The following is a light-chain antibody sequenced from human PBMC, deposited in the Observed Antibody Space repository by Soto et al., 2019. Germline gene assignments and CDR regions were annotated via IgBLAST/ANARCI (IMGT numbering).Light chain of an antibody. Sequence: EIVMTQSPATLSVSPGERAALSCRASESVSSNLAWYQQKPGQAPRLLIYGASTRDTGIPDRFSGSGSGTEFTLTISSLQSEDFAVYYCQQYNKWPPWTFGRGTKVEIK. CDR1: ESVSSN. CDR3: QQYNKWPPWT. J-gene: IGKJ1*01. CDR2: GAS. V-gene: IGKV3-15*01.